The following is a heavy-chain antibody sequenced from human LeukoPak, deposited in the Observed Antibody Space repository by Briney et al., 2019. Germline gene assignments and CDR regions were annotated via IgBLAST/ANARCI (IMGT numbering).Heavy chain of an antibody. CDR1: GGSISSSCYY. J-gene: IGHJ4*02. CDR2: IYYSGST. V-gene: IGHV4-39*01. Sequence: SSETLSLTCTVSGGSISSSCYYWVRIRPPPGQGREWILSIYYSGSTYSNPSRQSRITISVATSQNQFSLKLISVTAAATVVHYRGRRTASGSYYLDYWGEGTQVTVSS. CDR3: GRRTASGSYYLDY. D-gene: IGHD1-26*01.